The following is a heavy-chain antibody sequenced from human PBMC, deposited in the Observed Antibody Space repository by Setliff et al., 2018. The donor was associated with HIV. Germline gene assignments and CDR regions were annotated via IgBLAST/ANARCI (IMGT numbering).Heavy chain of an antibody. CDR2: INHNRKT. J-gene: IGHJ4*02. D-gene: IGHD3-10*01. CDR1: GGSFSGYF. Sequence: SETLSLTCAVYGGSFSGYFWSWVRQSPGKGLEWIGEINHNRKTNYNPSLKSRVTISIDRSKNQFSLKLNSVIASDTAVYYCTRVRDHYDSGTYYRPLYFFDSWGQGTLVTVSS. V-gene: IGHV4-34*01. CDR3: TRVRDHYDSGTYYRPLYFFDS.